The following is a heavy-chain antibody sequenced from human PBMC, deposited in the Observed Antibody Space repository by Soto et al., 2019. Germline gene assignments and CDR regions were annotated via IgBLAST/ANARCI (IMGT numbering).Heavy chain of an antibody. J-gene: IGHJ4*02. V-gene: IGHV3-7*01. CDR3: ARERYYYGSGDY. D-gene: IGHD3-10*01. CDR1: GFTFSSYW. CDR2: IKEDGSEK. Sequence: EVQVVESGGGLVQPGGSLRLSCAASGFTFSSYWMSWVRQAPGKGLEWVANIKEDGSEKNYVDSVKGQFTISRDNAKNSLYLQMNSLRAEDTAVYYCARERYYYGSGDYWGQVTLVTVSS.